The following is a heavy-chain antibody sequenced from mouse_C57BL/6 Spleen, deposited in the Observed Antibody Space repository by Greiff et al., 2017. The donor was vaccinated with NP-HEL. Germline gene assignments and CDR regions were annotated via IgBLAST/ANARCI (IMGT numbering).Heavy chain of an antibody. CDR3: ARNGITTVVGHWYFDV. CDR2: LWSGGST. D-gene: IGHD1-1*01. Sequence: VKLVESGPGLVQPSQSLSITCTVSGFSLTSYGVHWVRQSPGKGLEWLGVLWSGGSTDYNAAFISRLSISKDNSKSQVFFKMNSLQADDTAIYYCARNGITTVVGHWYFDVWGTGTTVTVSS. J-gene: IGHJ1*03. CDR1: GFSLTSYG. V-gene: IGHV2-2*01.